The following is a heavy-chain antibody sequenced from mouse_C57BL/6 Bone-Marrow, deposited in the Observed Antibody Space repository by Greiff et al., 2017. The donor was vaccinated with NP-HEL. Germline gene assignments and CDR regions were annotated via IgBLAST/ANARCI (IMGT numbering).Heavy chain of an antibody. CDR3: VRDREGSSLFNYAMDY. Sequence: EVKLMESGGGLVQPKGSLKLSCAASGFTFNTYAMHWVRQAPGKGLEWVARIRSKSSNYATYYADSVKDRFTISRDDSQSMLYLQMNNLKTEDTAMYYCVRDREGSSLFNYAMDYWGQGTSVTVSS. CDR1: GFTFNTYA. CDR2: IRSKSSNYAT. V-gene: IGHV10-3*01. J-gene: IGHJ4*01. D-gene: IGHD1-1*01.